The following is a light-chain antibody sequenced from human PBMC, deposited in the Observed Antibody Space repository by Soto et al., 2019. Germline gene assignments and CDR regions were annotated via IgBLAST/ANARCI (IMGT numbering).Light chain of an antibody. J-gene: IGKJ5*01. CDR3: QQYNAYSMT. V-gene: IGKV1-5*01. Sequence: IHVTQSPSTLYGSVVDRGTITCRASQTISSWLDWYQKKTGKAPKLLIYDASSLESGVPSRLRGSGYGTELTITISSLKPDDFETYYCQQYNAYSMTFGHGTRLEIK. CDR2: DAS. CDR1: QTISSW.